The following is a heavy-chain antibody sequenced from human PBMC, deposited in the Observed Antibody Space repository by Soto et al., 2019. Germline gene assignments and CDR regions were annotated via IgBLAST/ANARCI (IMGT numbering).Heavy chain of an antibody. J-gene: IGHJ6*03. V-gene: IGHV4-39*01. D-gene: IGHD3-10*01. CDR2: IYYSGST. Sequence: SETLSLTCTVSGGSISSSSYYWGWIRQPPGKGLEWIGSIYYSGSTYYNPSLKSRVTISVDTSKNQFSLKLSSVTAADTAVYYCARHFSPTNYYGSGSYPNLRNYYYYYMDVWGKGTTVTVSS. CDR3: ARHFSPTNYYGSGSYPNLRNYYYYYMDV. CDR1: GGSISSSSYY.